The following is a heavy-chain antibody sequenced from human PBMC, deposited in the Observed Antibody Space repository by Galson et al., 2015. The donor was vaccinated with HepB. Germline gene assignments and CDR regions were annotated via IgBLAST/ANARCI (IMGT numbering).Heavy chain of an antibody. CDR3: ARDGAGDDYGDY. J-gene: IGHJ4*02. CDR1: GCTFTSYY. D-gene: IGHD3-10*01. Sequence: SVKVSCKASGCTFTSYYMHWVRQAPGQGLEWMGIINPSGGSTSYAQKLQGRVTMTRDTSTSTVYMELSSLRSEDTAVYYCARDGAGDDYGDYWGQGTLVTVSS. V-gene: IGHV1-46*04. CDR2: INPSGGST.